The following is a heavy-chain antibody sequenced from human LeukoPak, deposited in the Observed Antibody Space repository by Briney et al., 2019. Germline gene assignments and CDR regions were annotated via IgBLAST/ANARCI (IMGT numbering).Heavy chain of an antibody. CDR2: ISDSGGST. V-gene: IGHV3-23*01. J-gene: IGHJ4*02. CDR3: AKGSRTSCYSGLNS. CDR1: GFSFSSYA. D-gene: IGHD2-2*01. Sequence: GGTLRLSCAASGFSFSSYAMSWVRQPPGKGLEWVAGISDSGGSTYYADSVKGRFTISRDNSKNTLYPQMNSLRAEDTALYYCAKGSRTSCYSGLNSWGQGTLVTVSS.